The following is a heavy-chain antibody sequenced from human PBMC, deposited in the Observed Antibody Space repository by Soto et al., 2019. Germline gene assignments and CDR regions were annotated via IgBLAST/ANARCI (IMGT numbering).Heavy chain of an antibody. CDR3: ANLLGSHQQAYFGINV. D-gene: IGHD2-2*01. CDR2: IYYMGGT. V-gene: IGHV4-31*03. CDR1: GYSITSAGYY. J-gene: IGHJ6*02. Sequence: QMQLQESGPELVKPSQTLSLICTVSGYSITSAGYYWSWIRHLPGKGLEWIGYIYYMGGTQFNPSLGSGASMTVDTSNNHFSLRLSSVTDADTAVYYFANLLGSHQQAYFGINVWGQGTTVTVAS.